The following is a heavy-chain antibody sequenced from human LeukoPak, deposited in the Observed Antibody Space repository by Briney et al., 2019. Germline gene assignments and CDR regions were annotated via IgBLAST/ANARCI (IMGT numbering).Heavy chain of an antibody. CDR1: GGSFSGYY. CDR2: INHSGST. D-gene: IGHD5-18*01. CDR3: ARVRGYNMWGYFDY. Sequence: SETLSFTCAVYGGSFSGYYWSWIRQPPGKGLEWIGEINHSGSTNYNPSLKSRVTISVDTSKNQFSLKLSSVTAADTAVYYCARVRGYNMWGYFDYWGQGTLVTVSS. V-gene: IGHV4-34*01. J-gene: IGHJ4*02.